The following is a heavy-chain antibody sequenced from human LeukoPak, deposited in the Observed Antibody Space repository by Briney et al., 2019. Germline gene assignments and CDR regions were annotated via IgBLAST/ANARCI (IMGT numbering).Heavy chain of an antibody. Sequence: SETLSLTCAVYGGSFSGYYWSWIRRPPGKGLEWIGEINHSGSTNYNPSLKGRVTISVDPSKNQFSLRLRSVKGPGTARYYCGSVTFGGVIVTNWFQPWGQGTLVTVSS. V-gene: IGHV4-34*01. CDR2: INHSGST. CDR3: GSVTFGGVIVTNWFQP. D-gene: IGHD3-16*02. J-gene: IGHJ5*02. CDR1: GGSFSGYY.